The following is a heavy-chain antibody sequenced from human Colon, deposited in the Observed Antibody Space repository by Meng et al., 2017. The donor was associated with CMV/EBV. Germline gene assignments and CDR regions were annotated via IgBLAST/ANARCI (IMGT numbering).Heavy chain of an antibody. Sequence: GESLKISCAASGFTFSAYTMIWVRQAPGKGLEWVSSISSSSNYIYYADSLKGRFTISREDAKNSVYLQMNGLRDGDTGLYYCARARSPTHFDYWGQGALVTVSS. CDR2: ISSSSNYI. CDR1: GFTFSAYT. CDR3: ARARSPTHFDY. V-gene: IGHV3-21*01. J-gene: IGHJ4*02.